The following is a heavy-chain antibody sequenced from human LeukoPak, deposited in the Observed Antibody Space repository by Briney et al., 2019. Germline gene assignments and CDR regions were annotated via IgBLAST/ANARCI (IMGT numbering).Heavy chain of an antibody. CDR2: IKEDGSDK. J-gene: IGHJ4*02. V-gene: IGHV3-7*01. D-gene: IGHD1-26*01. CDR3: ARDGSGSYYAFDY. CDR1: GFTFSSYW. Sequence: GGSLRLSCAASGFTFSSYWMSWVRQAPGKGLEWAAYIKEDGSDKYYVDSVKGRFTISRDNAKNSLYLQMNSLRAEDTAVYYCARDGSGSYYAFDYWGQGTLVTVSS.